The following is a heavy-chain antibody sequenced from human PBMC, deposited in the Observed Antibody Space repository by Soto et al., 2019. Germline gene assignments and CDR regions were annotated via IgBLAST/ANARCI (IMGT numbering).Heavy chain of an antibody. J-gene: IGHJ6*02. V-gene: IGHV1-18*01. CDR3: ARVGYSGSYYYYYGMDV. CDR2: ISAYNGNT. CDR1: GYTFTSYG. Sequence: QVPLVQSGAEVKKPGASVKVSCKASGYTFTSYGISWVRQAPGQGLEWMGWISAYNGNTNYAQKLQGRVTMTTDTSTSTAYMELRSLRSDDTAVYYCARVGYSGSYYYYYGMDVWGQGTTVTVSS. D-gene: IGHD1-26*01.